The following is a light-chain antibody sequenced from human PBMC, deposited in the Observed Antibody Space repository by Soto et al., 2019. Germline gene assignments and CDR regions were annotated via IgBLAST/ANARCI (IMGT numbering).Light chain of an antibody. CDR3: QQYGSSPGT. CDR2: RAS. V-gene: IGKV3-20*01. CDR1: QSVSSSY. J-gene: IGKJ2*01. Sequence: EIVLTQSPGTLSLSPGERATLSCRASQSVSSSYLAWYQQKPGQAPRPLIYRASSRATGIPDRFNGSGSGTDFTLTISRLEPEDFAVSYCQQYGSSPGTFGQGTKLEIK.